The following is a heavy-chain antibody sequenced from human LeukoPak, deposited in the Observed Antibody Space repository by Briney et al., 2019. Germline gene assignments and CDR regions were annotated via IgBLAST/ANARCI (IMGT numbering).Heavy chain of an antibody. CDR3: ARDIRVSPYYFDY. CDR1: GFTFSDYY. J-gene: IGHJ4*02. CDR2: ISSSGSTI. D-gene: IGHD2-2*02. Sequence: GGSLRLSCAASGFTFSDYYMSWIRQAPGKGLEWVSYISSSGSTIYYADSVKGRFTISRDNAKNSLYLHMNSLRAEDTAASYCARDIRVSPYYFDYWGQGTLVTVSS. V-gene: IGHV3-11*01.